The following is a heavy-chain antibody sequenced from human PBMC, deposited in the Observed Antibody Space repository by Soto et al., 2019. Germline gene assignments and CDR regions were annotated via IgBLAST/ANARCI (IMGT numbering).Heavy chain of an antibody. CDR2: ISRQNGNT. CDR3: ARDLDGSGNYYTDY. V-gene: IGHV1-18*01. Sequence: GASLKVSCPASGYTFPIYGIICVRQAPGQGLEWMGWISRQNGNTYYAQKFQGRVTMATDASTSTAYMELRSLRSDDTAVYYCARDLDGSGNYYTDYWGQGTLVTVSS. J-gene: IGHJ4*02. CDR1: GYTFPIYG. D-gene: IGHD3-10*01.